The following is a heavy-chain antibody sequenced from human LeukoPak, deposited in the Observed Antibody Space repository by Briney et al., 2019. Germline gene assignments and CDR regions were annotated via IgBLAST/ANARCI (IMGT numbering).Heavy chain of an antibody. CDR2: IYSGGST. V-gene: IGHV3-66*01. J-gene: IGHJ5*02. CDR1: GFTVSSNY. Sequence: GGSLRLSCAASGFTVSSNYMSWVRQAPGKGLEWVSVIYSGGSTYYADSVKGRFTISRDNSKNTLYLQMNSLRAEDTAVYYCAKDVVVAANWFDPWGQGTLVTVSS. CDR3: AKDVVVAANWFDP. D-gene: IGHD2-15*01.